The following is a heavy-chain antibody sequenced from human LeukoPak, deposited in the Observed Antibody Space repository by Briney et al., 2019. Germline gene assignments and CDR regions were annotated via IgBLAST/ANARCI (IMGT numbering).Heavy chain of an antibody. CDR2: IYYSGST. CDR1: GGSISSGGYY. CDR3: ARGWNSPGYYYGMDV. J-gene: IGHJ6*02. V-gene: IGHV4-31*03. Sequence: TQTLSLTCTVSGGSISSGGYYWSWIRQHPGQGLEWIGYIYYSGSTYYNPSLKSRVTISVDTSKNQFSLKLSSVTAADTAVYYCARGWNSPGYYYGMDVWGQGTTVTVSS. D-gene: IGHD1-7*01.